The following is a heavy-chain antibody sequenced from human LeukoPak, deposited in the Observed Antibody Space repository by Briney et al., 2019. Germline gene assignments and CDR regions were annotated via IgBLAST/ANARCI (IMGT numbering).Heavy chain of an antibody. J-gene: IGHJ4*02. CDR2: IYYSGTT. D-gene: IGHD6-13*01. CDR1: GGSISSRSSY. CDR3: ARDVLRAYSSSWPDY. V-gene: IGHV4-39*02. Sequence: PSETLSLTCSVSGGSISSRSSYWGWIRQPPGKGLEWIGTIYYSGTTYYNPSLKSRVTISADTSKNQFFLKLTSVTAADTAVYYCARDVLRAYSSSWPDYWGQGTLVTVSS.